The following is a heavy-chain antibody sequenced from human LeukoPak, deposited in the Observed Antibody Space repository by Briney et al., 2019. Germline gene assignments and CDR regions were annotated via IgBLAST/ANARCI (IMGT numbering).Heavy chain of an antibody. Sequence: SETLSLTCAVYGGSFSGYYWSWIRQPPGKGLEWIGEINHSGSTNYNPSLKSRVTISIDTSKNQFSLKLSSVTAADTAVYYCASRLWFGERRFDPWGQGTLVTVSS. D-gene: IGHD3-10*01. V-gene: IGHV4-34*01. CDR2: INHSGST. J-gene: IGHJ5*02. CDR3: ASRLWFGERRFDP. CDR1: GGSFSGYY.